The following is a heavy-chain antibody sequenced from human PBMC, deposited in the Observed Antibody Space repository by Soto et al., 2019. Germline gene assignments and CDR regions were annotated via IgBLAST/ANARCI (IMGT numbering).Heavy chain of an antibody. V-gene: IGHV4-34*01. CDR2: INHSGST. Sequence: PSETLSLTCAVYGGSFSGYYWSWIRQPPGKGLEWIGEINHSGSTNYNPSLKSRVTISVDTSKNQFSLKLSSVTAADTAVYYCARGIYYGSGSYWGQGTMVTVSS. J-gene: IGHJ3*01. CDR3: ARGIYYGSGSY. D-gene: IGHD3-10*01. CDR1: GGSFSGYY.